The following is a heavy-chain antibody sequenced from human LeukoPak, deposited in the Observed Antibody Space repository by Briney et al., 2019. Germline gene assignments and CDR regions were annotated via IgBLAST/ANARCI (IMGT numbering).Heavy chain of an antibody. CDR3: ARGPKWSGNFYYFDY. CDR2: ISYDGSNK. V-gene: IGHV3-30-3*01. D-gene: IGHD3-3*01. CDR1: GFTFSSYA. J-gene: IGHJ4*02. Sequence: PGGSLRLSCAASGFTFSSYAMHWVRQAPGKGLEWVAVISYDGSNKYYADSVKGRFTISRDNSKNTLYLQMNSLRAEDTAVYYCARGPKWSGNFYYFDYWGQGTLVTVSS.